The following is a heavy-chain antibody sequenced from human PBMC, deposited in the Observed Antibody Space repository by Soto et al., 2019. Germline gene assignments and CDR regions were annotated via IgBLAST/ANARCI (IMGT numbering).Heavy chain of an antibody. CDR1: GDSVSSSSYY. CDR2: IYYSGTT. D-gene: IGHD6-19*01. J-gene: IGHJ4*02. Sequence: QLQLQESGPGLVKPSETLSLTCTVSGDSVSSSSYYWGWIRQAPGKGLECIGSIYYSGTTYYNPSLKSRVTISVDTPKNRFSLKLSSVTAADTAVYYCARRKHGDVSGWGAFEYWGQGTLVTVSP. CDR3: ARRKHGDVSGWGAFEY. V-gene: IGHV4-39*01.